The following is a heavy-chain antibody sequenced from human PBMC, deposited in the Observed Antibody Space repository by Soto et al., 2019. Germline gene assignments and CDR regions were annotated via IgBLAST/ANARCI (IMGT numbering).Heavy chain of an antibody. CDR2: ISGNGNTI. CDR1: AFTFSDYY. J-gene: IGHJ5*02. V-gene: IGHV3-11*01. Sequence: QAHLVESGGDLVKPGGSLRLSCAASAFTFSDYYMGWIRQAPGKGLEWLSYISGNGNTIYYADSVKGRFTVSRDNAKNLLYLQMNSLRVEDTAVYYCAASAVVAAHHWGQGALVTVSS. CDR3: AASAVVAAHH. D-gene: IGHD2-15*01.